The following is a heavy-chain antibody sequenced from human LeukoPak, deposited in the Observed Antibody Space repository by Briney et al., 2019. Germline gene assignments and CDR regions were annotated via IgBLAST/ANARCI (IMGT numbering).Heavy chain of an antibody. V-gene: IGHV4-61*02. CDR2: MSSSGIS. CDR1: NGSISSDTYF. D-gene: IGHD6-19*01. Sequence: PSETLSLTCTVSNGSISSDTYFWSWIRQPAGKGLEWIGRMSSSGISTYRPSLQSRVTISIDTSRNQFSMNLNSVTAADTAVYYCAKGAGPPWFDPWGQGTPVTVSS. J-gene: IGHJ5*02. CDR3: AKGAGPPWFDP.